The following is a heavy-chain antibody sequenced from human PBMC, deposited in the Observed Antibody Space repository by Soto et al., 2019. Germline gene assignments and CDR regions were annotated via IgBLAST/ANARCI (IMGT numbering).Heavy chain of an antibody. CDR1: GGSINNNDHY. V-gene: IGHV4-39*01. Sequence: SETLSLTCTVSGGSINNNDHYWGWVRQPPGKGLEWVGNIDYSGSTYYKPFLKSRVTISVDTSKNQFSLKLSSVTAADTAVYYCARRDIWYYDRSGYSPFDHWGQGTLVTVSS. J-gene: IGHJ4*02. CDR3: ARRDIWYYDRSGYSPFDH. CDR2: IDYSGST. D-gene: IGHD3-22*01.